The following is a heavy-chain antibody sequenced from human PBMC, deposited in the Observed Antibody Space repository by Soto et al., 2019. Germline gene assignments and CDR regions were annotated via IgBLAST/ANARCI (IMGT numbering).Heavy chain of an antibody. CDR3: ARDQFSTSSGNYYYYYGMDV. V-gene: IGHV1-69*01. J-gene: IGHJ6*02. Sequence: QVQLVQSGAEVKKPGSSVKVSCKASGGTFSRYTITWVRQAPGEGLVWMGGVIAPFGTPNYAQKFQGRVTITADESTNTAYMELSSLRSEDTAVYYCARDQFSTSSGNYYYYYGMDVWGQGTTVTVSS. CDR2: VIAPFGTP. CDR1: GGTFSRYT. D-gene: IGHD6-6*01.